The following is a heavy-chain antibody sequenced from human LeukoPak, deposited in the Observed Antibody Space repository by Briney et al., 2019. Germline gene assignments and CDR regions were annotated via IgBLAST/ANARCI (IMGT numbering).Heavy chain of an antibody. J-gene: IGHJ3*02. D-gene: IGHD1-1*01. V-gene: IGHV4-61*01. Sequence: PSETLSLTCSVSGGSLGSGPYYWSWIRQPPGKGLQWIGYIYFTGSTNYNPSLKSRVTISADTSKNQFSLRLNSVTATDTALYYCARRKLASDAFDIWGQGTLVSVSS. CDR1: GGSLGSGPYY. CDR2: IYFTGST. CDR3: ARRKLASDAFDI.